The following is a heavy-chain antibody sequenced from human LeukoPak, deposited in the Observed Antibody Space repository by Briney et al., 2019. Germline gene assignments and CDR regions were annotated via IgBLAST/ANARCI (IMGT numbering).Heavy chain of an antibody. CDR2: IIPIFGTA. J-gene: IGHJ6*04. CDR3: ARGLKGYYGSGSYWGYYYGMDV. CDR1: GGTFSSYA. D-gene: IGHD3-10*01. Sequence: VASVKVSCKASGGTFSSYAISWVRQAPGQGLEWMGGIIPIFGTANYAQKFQGRVTITSDESTSTAYMELRSLRSEDTAVYYCARGLKGYYGSGSYWGYYYGMDVWGKGPTVTVSS. V-gene: IGHV1-69*13.